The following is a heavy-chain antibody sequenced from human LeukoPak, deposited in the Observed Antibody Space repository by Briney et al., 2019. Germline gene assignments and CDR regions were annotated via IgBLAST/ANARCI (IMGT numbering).Heavy chain of an antibody. CDR1: GYTFTSYG. J-gene: IGHJ3*02. Sequence: GASVKVSCKASGYTFTSYGISWVRQAPGQGLEWMGWISAYNGNTNYAQKLQGRVTMTTDTSTSTAYMEQRSLRSDDTAVYYCARDHIAVAGNAAFDIWGQGTMVTVSS. V-gene: IGHV1-18*01. D-gene: IGHD6-19*01. CDR3: ARDHIAVAGNAAFDI. CDR2: ISAYNGNT.